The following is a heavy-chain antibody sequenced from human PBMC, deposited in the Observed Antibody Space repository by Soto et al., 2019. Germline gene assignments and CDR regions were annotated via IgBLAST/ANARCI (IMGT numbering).Heavy chain of an antibody. J-gene: IGHJ6*02. CDR2: IQYNGYS. V-gene: IGHV4-59*08. D-gene: IGHD3-10*01. CDR1: GGSITNYY. Sequence: QVQLQESGPGLVKPSETLSLTCTVSGGSITNYYCSWFRQPPGKGLEWIGYIQYNGYSAYNLSLKRRVTMSMDTSKAQFSLMLESGTATDTAVYYCARQGFGSLPGLVDVWGQGTTVIVSS. CDR3: ARQGFGSLPGLVDV.